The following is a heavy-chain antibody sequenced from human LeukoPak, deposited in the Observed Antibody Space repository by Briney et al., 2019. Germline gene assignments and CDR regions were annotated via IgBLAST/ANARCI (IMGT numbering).Heavy chain of an antibody. D-gene: IGHD2-15*01. V-gene: IGHV3-48*01. CDR2: ISSSGTAM. J-gene: IGHJ4*02. Sequence: PGGSLRLSCAASGFTFSRYTTFWVRQAPGMGLEWVSYISSSGTAMDYADSVKGRFTISRDNAKNSLYLQMNSLRAEDTAVYYCARVSYSPSPTPFDYWGQGTRVTVSS. CDR3: ARVSYSPSPTPFDY. CDR1: GFTFSRYT.